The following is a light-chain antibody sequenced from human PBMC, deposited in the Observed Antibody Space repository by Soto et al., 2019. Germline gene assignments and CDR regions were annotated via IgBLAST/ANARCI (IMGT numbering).Light chain of an antibody. V-gene: IGKV1-27*01. CDR3: QKYDSAPYT. CDR1: QGISNY. CDR2: AAS. J-gene: IGKJ2*01. Sequence: DIQMTQSPSSLSASVGDRVTIACRASQGISNYLAWYQQKPGKVPKLLIRAASNLQSGVPSRFSGSGSGTAFTLTISSLQPEDVATYYCQKYDSAPYTFGQGTKLEIK.